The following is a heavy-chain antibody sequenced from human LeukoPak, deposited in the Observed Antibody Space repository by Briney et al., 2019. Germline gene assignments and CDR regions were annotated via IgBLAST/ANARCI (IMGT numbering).Heavy chain of an antibody. Sequence: GGSLRLSCVASGFTFSTYEMNWVRQAPGKGLEWVSYISSSGTTMYYADSVKGRFTMSRDNAKNSLYLQMNSLRADDTAVYYCARDGAYYDILTVYLDIWGQGTRVTVST. D-gene: IGHD3-9*01. CDR1: GFTFSTYE. CDR3: ARDGAYYDILTVYLDI. V-gene: IGHV3-48*03. CDR2: ISSSGTTM. J-gene: IGHJ3*02.